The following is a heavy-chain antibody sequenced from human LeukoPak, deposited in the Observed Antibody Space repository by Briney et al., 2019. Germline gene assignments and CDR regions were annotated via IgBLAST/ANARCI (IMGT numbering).Heavy chain of an antibody. CDR3: ARATNGRFDI. CDR1: GFTFSSYS. V-gene: IGHV3-21*01. Sequence: GGSLRLSCAASGFTFSSYSMNWVRQAPGKGLEWVSFISSSTSYISYADSVKGRFTISRDNAKSSLWLQMNSLRAEDAAVYYCARATNGRFDIWGQGTMVTVSS. J-gene: IGHJ3*02. CDR2: ISSSTSYI. D-gene: IGHD2-8*01.